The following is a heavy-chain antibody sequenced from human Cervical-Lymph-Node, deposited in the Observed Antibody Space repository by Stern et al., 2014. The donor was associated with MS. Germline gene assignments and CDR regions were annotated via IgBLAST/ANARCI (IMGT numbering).Heavy chain of an antibody. V-gene: IGHV3-33*01. J-gene: IGHJ5*02. CDR2: IWYDGSNK. D-gene: IGHD2-21*02. Sequence: VQLVESGGGVVQPGRSLRLSCAASGFTFSSYGMHWVRQAPGKGLEWVAVIWYDGSNKCYADSVKGRFTISRDNSKNTLYLQMNSLRAEDTAVYYCARDQGDAIFDPWGQGTLVTVSS. CDR1: GFTFSSYG. CDR3: ARDQGDAIFDP.